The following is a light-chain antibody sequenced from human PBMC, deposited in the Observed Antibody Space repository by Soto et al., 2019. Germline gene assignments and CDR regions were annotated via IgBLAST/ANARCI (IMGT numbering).Light chain of an antibody. J-gene: IGKJ1*01. Sequence: DIQMTQSPSILSASVGDRVTITCRASQSISSWLAWFQQMPGKAPNLLIYKASNLQSGVPSRFSGSGSGTDFTHTITGLQPDDFATYYCQQYHSYPWTFGQGTRV. CDR2: KAS. CDR1: QSISSW. V-gene: IGKV1-5*03. CDR3: QQYHSYPWT.